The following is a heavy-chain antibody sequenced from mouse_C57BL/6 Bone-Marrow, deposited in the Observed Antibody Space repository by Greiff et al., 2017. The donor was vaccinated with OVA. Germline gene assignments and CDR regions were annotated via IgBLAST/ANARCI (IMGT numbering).Heavy chain of an antibody. CDR3: AREGAYYGNSAWFAY. Sequence: ESGPGLVKPSQSLSLTCSVTGYSITSGYYWNWIRQFPGNKLEWMGYISYDGSNNYNPSLKNRISITRDTSKNQFFLKLNSVTTEDTATYYCAREGAYYGNSAWFAYWGQGTLVTVSA. D-gene: IGHD2-10*01. J-gene: IGHJ3*01. CDR2: ISYDGSN. CDR1: GYSITSGYY. V-gene: IGHV3-6*01.